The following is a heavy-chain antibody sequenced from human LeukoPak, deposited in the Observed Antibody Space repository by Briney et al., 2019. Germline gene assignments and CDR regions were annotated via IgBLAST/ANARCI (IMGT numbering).Heavy chain of an antibody. J-gene: IGHJ4*02. V-gene: IGHV3-33*01. Sequence: GGSLGLSCAASGFTFSSYGMHWVRQAPGKGLEWVAVIWYDGSNKYYADSVKGRFTISRDNSKNTLYLQMNSLRAEDTAVYYCARDGWGIAAAGLDYWGQGTLVTVSS. CDR3: ARDGWGIAAAGLDY. CDR1: GFTFSSYG. D-gene: IGHD6-13*01. CDR2: IWYDGSNK.